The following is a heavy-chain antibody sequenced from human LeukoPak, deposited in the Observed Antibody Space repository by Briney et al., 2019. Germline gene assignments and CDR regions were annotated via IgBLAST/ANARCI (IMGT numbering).Heavy chain of an antibody. V-gene: IGHV3-23*01. Sequence: PGGSLRLSCVASGFSFGNYAMGWLRQAPGRRPEWVSSLTDSGGTTYYVDSVKGRFAISRDNSKNTLYLHMNSLRAEDTAVYYCAKKIDAFDIWGQGTVVTVSS. J-gene: IGHJ3*02. CDR1: GFSFGNYA. CDR3: AKKIDAFDI. CDR2: LTDSGGTT.